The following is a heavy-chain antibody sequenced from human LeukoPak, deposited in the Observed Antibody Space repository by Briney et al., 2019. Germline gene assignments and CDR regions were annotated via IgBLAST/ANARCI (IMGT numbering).Heavy chain of an antibody. CDR3: ARGQGERTRSSPYYFDY. V-gene: IGHV4-34*01. J-gene: IGHJ4*02. CDR2: INHSGST. D-gene: IGHD6-6*01. CDR1: GGSFSGYY. Sequence: PSETLSLTCAVCGGSFSGYYRSWIRQPPGKGLEWIGEINHSGSTNYNPSLKSRVTISVDTSKNQFSLKLSSVTAADTAVYYCARGQGERTRSSPYYFDYWGQGTLVTVSS.